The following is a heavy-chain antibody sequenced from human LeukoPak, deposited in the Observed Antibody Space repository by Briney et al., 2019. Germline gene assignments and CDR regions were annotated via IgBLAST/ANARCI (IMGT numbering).Heavy chain of an antibody. CDR3: ARENSGSYREFDY. V-gene: IGHV4-4*07. CDR2: IYTSGST. CDR1: GGSISSYY. J-gene: IGHJ4*02. D-gene: IGHD1-26*01. Sequence: SETLSLTCTVAGGSISSYYWSWIRQPAGKGMEWIGRIYTSGSTNYNASLKSQVSMSVDTSKNQFSLKLSSVTAADTAVFYCARENSGSYREFDYWGQGTLVTVSS.